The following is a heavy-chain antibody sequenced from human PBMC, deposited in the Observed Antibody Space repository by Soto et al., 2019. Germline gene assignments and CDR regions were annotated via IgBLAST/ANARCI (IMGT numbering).Heavy chain of an antibody. CDR3: TREGSAPYYYYGMDA. D-gene: IGHD3-10*01. Sequence: SVKVSCKASGHTFPSYAIQWVRQARGQRLEWIGWIVVGSGNTNYAQKFQERVTFTRDMSTSTAYMELRSLRSDDTAVYYCTREGSAPYYYYGMDAWGQGTTVTVSS. J-gene: IGHJ6*02. CDR1: GHTFPSYA. V-gene: IGHV1-58*02. CDR2: IVVGSGNT.